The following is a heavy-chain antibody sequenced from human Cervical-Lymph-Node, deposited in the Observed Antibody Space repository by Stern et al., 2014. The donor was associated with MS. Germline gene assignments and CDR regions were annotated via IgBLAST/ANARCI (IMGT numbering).Heavy chain of an antibody. D-gene: IGHD6-13*01. CDR3: ARDVGMDS. CDR2: IYYSENT. V-gene: IGHV4-59*01. Sequence: QLQLQESGPGLVKPSETLSLTCTVSGVSISTYSWSWIRQPPGKGLEWIGYIYYSENTVYNPSLKSRVNMSVDTSKSQFSLKLSSVTAADTAVYYCARDVGMDSWGQGTLVTVSS. J-gene: IGHJ5*01. CDR1: GVSISTYS.